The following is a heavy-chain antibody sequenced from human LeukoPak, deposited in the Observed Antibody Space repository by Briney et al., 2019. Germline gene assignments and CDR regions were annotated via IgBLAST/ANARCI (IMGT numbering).Heavy chain of an antibody. D-gene: IGHD5-12*01. V-gene: IGHV4-59*01. CDR3: ARSGGYVLYFDY. J-gene: IGHJ4*02. CDR2: MYYSGNT. Sequence: SETLSLTCTVSGGSISSYYWSWIRQPPGKGLEWIGYMYYSGNTIYNPSLKSRVTISVDTSKNQFSLNLSSVTAADTAVYYCARSGGYVLYFDYWGQGAPVTVSS. CDR1: GGSISSYY.